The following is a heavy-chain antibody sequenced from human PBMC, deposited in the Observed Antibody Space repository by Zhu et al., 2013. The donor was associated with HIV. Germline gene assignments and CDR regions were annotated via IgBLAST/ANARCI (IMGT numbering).Heavy chain of an antibody. J-gene: IGHJ3*02. Sequence: QVQLVQSGAEVQKPGASVKVSCKTSGYIFSTHGITWVRQAPGQGLEWMGWISAYDGNTKYAQKLQDRVTMTTDTSTRTAYMDLRSLRSDDTAVYYCARDQSSSWYLNAFHIWGQGTMVTVSS. V-gene: IGHV1-18*01. CDR3: ARDQSSSWYLNAFHI. D-gene: IGHD6-13*01. CDR2: ISAYDGNT. CDR1: GYIFSTHG.